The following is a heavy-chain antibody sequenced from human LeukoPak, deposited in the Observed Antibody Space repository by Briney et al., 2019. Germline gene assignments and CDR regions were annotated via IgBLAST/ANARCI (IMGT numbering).Heavy chain of an antibody. J-gene: IGHJ4*02. Sequence: GGSLRLSCAASGLTFSGRRIHWVRQTPGKGLVWVSLISDDGTTNYADFVKGRFYISRDNARSTVYLQMNRLRADDTAVYYCICRVIGTTKIDFWGQGTLVTVSS. D-gene: IGHD1/OR15-1a*01. CDR2: ISDDGTT. CDR1: GLTFSGRR. CDR3: ICRVIGTTKIDF. V-gene: IGHV3-74*01.